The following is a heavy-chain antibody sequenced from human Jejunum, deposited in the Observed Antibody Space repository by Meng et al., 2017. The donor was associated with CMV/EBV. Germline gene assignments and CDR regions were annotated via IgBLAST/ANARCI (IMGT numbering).Heavy chain of an antibody. CDR3: ARALGLGAVMPNYDAFDL. CDR1: FSGYG. Sequence: FSGYGMSWVRQARGKGLEWVSAIRDSVANTYYAGSVTGRFTISRDNSHNTLYLQMHSLRAEDTAVYYCARALGLGAVMPNYDAFDLWGQGTVVTVSS. V-gene: IGHV3-23*01. D-gene: IGHD6-19*01. J-gene: IGHJ3*01. CDR2: IRDSVANT.